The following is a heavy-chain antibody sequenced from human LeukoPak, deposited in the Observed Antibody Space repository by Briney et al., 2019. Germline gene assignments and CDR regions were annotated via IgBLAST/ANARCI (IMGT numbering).Heavy chain of an antibody. CDR2: IYWDDDK. J-gene: IGHJ4*02. D-gene: IGHD4-23*01. V-gene: IGHV2-5*02. CDR1: RFSLSTSGVS. CDR3: AHRLYGGNHFDD. Sequence: SGPTLVKPPQTLTLTCTFSRFSLSTSGVSVGWIRQPPGKALEWLALIYWDDDKRYSPSLKSRLTITKDTSKNQVVLTVTNMDPVDTATYYCAHRLYGGNHFDDWGQGTLVTVSS.